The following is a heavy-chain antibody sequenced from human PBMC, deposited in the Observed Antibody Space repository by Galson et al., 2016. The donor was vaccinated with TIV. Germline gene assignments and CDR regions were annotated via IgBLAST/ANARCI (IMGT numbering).Heavy chain of an antibody. Sequence: ETLSLTCAVSGASISTYYWSWIRQPPGKGLEWIGYLYYTGTTNYNPSLKSRVTISRDTSKNQFSLKLRSVTAADTAVYFCTGDVTRLTDSTDVYYYYLDGWGKGTTVTLSS. V-gene: IGHV4-59*01. CDR1: GASISTYY. CDR2: LYYTGTT. D-gene: IGHD3-22*01. J-gene: IGHJ6*03. CDR3: TGDVTRLTDSTDVYYYYLDG.